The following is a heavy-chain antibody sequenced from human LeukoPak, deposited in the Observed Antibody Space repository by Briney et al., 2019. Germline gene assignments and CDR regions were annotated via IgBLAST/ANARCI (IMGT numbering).Heavy chain of an antibody. CDR2: IYYSGST. D-gene: IGHD1-26*01. Sequence: ASETLSITCTVSGGSISSYYWSWIRQPPGKGLEWIGYIYYSGSTNYNPSVKSRVTISVDTSKNQFSLKLSSVTAADTAVYYCARLLGSYYLSAHYYGMDVWGQGTTVTVSS. V-gene: IGHV4-59*08. CDR1: GGSISSYY. J-gene: IGHJ6*02. CDR3: ARLLGSYYLSAHYYGMDV.